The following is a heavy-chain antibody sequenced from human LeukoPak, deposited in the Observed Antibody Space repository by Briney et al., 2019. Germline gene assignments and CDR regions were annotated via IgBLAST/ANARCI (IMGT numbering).Heavy chain of an antibody. CDR2: IQYDGSPI. V-gene: IGHV3-30*02. D-gene: IGHD6-19*01. CDR1: AFIFSSYG. J-gene: IGHJ4*02. CDR3: AKDEVGQQWPQNY. Sequence: GGSLRLSCAASAFIFSSYGMHWVRQAPGKGLEWVAFIQYDGSPILYGDSVNGRFTISRDNSKNTLYLQMNSLRPEDTAVYYCAKDEVGQQWPQNYWGQGTLVTVSS.